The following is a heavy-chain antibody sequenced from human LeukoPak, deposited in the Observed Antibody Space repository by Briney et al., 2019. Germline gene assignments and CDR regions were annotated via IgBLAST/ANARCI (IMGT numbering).Heavy chain of an antibody. CDR2: IYWDDDK. Sequence: ESGPTLVKPTQTLTLTCTFSGFSLRTSGVGVGWIRQPPGKALEWLALIYWDDDKRYSPSLKSRLTITKDTSKNQVVLTMTNMDPVDTATYYCAHRSAAGSGSYDAFDIWGQGTMVTVSS. CDR3: AHRSAAGSGSYDAFDI. D-gene: IGHD3-10*01. V-gene: IGHV2-5*02. J-gene: IGHJ3*02. CDR1: GFSLRTSGVG.